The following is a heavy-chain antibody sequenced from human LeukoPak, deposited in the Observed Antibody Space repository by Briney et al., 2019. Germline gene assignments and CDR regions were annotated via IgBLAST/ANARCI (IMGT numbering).Heavy chain of an antibody. J-gene: IGHJ5*02. CDR3: ARDRTYYYDSSGEPRGLGWFDP. Sequence: SETLSLTCTVSGGSISGYYWSWIRQPPGKGLEWIGYIYDSGSTNYNPSLKSRVTISVDTSKNQFSLKLSSVTAADTAVYYCARDRTYYYDSSGEPRGLGWFDPWGQGTLVTVSS. CDR2: IYDSGST. V-gene: IGHV4-59*12. D-gene: IGHD3-22*01. CDR1: GGSISGYY.